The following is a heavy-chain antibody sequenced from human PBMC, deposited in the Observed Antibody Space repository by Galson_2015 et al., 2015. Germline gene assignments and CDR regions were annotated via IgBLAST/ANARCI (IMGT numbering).Heavy chain of an antibody. Sequence: SLRLSCAAPGFTFSSSAMNWVRQAPGKGLEWVSALSHTGSSIYYADSVKGRFTISRDNSKNTLYLHLNSLRADDTAVYYCAKDRRAVVMSAINYLGQGTQVPVSA. CDR3: AKDRRAVVMSAINY. CDR2: LSHTGSSI. CDR1: GFTFSSSA. D-gene: IGHD2-21*02. J-gene: IGHJ4*02. V-gene: IGHV3-23*01.